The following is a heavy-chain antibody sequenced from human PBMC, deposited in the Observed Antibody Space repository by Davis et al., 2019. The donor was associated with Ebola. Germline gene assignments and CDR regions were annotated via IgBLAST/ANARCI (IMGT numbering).Heavy chain of an antibody. CDR1: GYTFTTYV. V-gene: IGHV7-4-1*01. CDR3: ARGRYLAPVDS. CDR2: INTNSGNP. Sequence: AASVKVSCKASGYTFTTYVINWVRQAPGQGLEWMGWINTNSGNPTYAQGLSGRFLFSLDTSVSTAYLQIDRLEPGDTAIYFCARGRYLAPVDSWAQGTLVTVSS. J-gene: IGHJ5*01. D-gene: IGHD3-9*01.